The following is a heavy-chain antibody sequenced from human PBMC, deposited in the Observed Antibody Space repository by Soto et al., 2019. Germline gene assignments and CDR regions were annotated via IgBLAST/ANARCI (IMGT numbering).Heavy chain of an antibody. CDR2: IIPMLGIA. D-gene: IGHD5-18*01. Sequence: QVQLVQSGAEVKKPGSSVKVSCKASGGTFSSYTFSWVRQAPGQGLEWMGRIIPMLGIANYAQKFQGRVTLTADKSTSTAYMERRSLRSEDTAVYYGANRGYSYGFVIYWGQGTLGTVSS. CDR3: ANRGYSYGFVIY. J-gene: IGHJ4*02. CDR1: GGTFSSYT. V-gene: IGHV1-69*02.